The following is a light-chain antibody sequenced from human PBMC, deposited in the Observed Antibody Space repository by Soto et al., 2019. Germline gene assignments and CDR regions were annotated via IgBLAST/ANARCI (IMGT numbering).Light chain of an antibody. CDR1: QSVSSN. V-gene: IGKV3-15*01. CDR2: DAS. J-gene: IGKJ1*01. Sequence: EIVMTQSPATLSVSPGENATLYCRASQSVSSNLAWYQQQPGQAPRLLIYDASTRATGIPARFSGSGSGTEFTLTISSLQSEDFAVYYCQQYYDWPWTFGQGTKVDIK. CDR3: QQYYDWPWT.